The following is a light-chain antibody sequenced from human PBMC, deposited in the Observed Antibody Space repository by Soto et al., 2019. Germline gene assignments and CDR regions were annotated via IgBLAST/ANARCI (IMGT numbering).Light chain of an antibody. CDR3: QQYGSSQWT. V-gene: IGKV3-20*01. J-gene: IGKJ1*01. CDR1: QSVSSSY. Sequence: EIVLTQSPGTLSFSRGERATVSCRASQSVSSSYLAWYQQKPGQAPRLLIYGASSRATGIPDRFSGSGSGTDFTLTISRLEPEDFAVYYCQQYGSSQWTFGQGTKVDIK. CDR2: GAS.